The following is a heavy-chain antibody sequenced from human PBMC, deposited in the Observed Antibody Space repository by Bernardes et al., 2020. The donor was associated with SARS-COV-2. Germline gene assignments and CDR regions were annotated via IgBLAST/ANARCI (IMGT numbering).Heavy chain of an antibody. Sequence: GGSLRLSCAASGFTFSDHKMDWVRQAPGKGLEWVARTRNKANRYTTEYAASVKGRFTISGDESTNSVYLQMNSLRTEDTAVYYCARSPLGIAPFDYWGRGTLVTVSS. D-gene: IGHD2-21*01. CDR3: ARSPLGIAPFDY. V-gene: IGHV3-72*01. CDR1: GFTFSDHK. CDR2: TRNKANRYTT. J-gene: IGHJ4*02.